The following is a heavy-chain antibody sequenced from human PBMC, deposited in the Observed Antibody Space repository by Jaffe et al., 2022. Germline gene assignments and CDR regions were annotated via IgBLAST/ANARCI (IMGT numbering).Heavy chain of an antibody. CDR3: ARIGGYYGSGSYYTYYGDFDY. Sequence: QVTLRESGPALVKPTQTLTLTCTFSGFSLSTSGMCVSWIRQPPGKALEWLALIDWDDDKYYSTSLKTRLTISKDTSKNQVVLTMTNMDPVDTATYYCARIGGYYGSGSYYTYYGDFDYWGQGTLVTVSS. D-gene: IGHD3-10*01. CDR1: GFSLSTSGMC. V-gene: IGHV2-70*01. J-gene: IGHJ4*02. CDR2: IDWDDDK.